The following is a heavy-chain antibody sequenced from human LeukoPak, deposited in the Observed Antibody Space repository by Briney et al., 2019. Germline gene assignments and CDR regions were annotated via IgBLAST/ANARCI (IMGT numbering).Heavy chain of an antibody. V-gene: IGHV4-38-2*02. Sequence: SETLSLTCTVSGYSISSGYYWGWIRQPPGKGLEWIGSIYHSGSTYYNPSLKSRVTISVDTSKNQFSLKLSSVTAADTAVYYCAKGTGYDSSGYPDYWGQGTLVTVSS. D-gene: IGHD3-22*01. J-gene: IGHJ4*02. CDR3: AKGTGYDSSGYPDY. CDR1: GYSISSGYY. CDR2: IYHSGST.